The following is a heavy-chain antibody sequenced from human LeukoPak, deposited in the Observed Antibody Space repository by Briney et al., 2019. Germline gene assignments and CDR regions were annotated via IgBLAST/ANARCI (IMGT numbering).Heavy chain of an antibody. Sequence: GGSLRLSCAASGFTFSSYEMNWVRQAPGKGLEWVSYISSSGSTIYYADSVKGRFTISRDNAKNSLYLQMNSLRAEDTAVYYCARETDCSSTSCYASVGDWFDPWGQGTLVTVSS. D-gene: IGHD2-2*01. CDR3: ARETDCSSTSCYASVGDWFDP. V-gene: IGHV3-48*03. CDR1: GFTFSSYE. CDR2: ISSSGSTI. J-gene: IGHJ5*02.